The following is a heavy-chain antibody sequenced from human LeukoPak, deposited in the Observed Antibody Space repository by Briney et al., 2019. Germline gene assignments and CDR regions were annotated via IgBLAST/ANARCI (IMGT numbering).Heavy chain of an antibody. CDR1: GGSLSGYY. D-gene: IGHD3-22*01. CDR2: INHSGST. V-gene: IGHV4-34*01. J-gene: IGHJ6*03. Sequence: PSETLSLTCAVYGGSLSGYYWSWIRQPPGKGLEWIGEINHSGSTNYNPSLKSRVTISVDTSKNQFSLKLSSVTAADTAVYYCARSRYYDSSGYYYYYYMDVWGKGTTVTVSS. CDR3: ARSRYYDSSGYYYYYYMDV.